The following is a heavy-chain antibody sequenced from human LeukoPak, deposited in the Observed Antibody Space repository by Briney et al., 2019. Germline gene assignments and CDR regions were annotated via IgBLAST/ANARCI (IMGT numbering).Heavy chain of an antibody. CDR3: ANGGGIAAAGTRENDAFDI. D-gene: IGHD6-13*01. CDR2: IYSGGST. J-gene: IGHJ3*02. Sequence: GGSLRLSCAASGFTVSSNYMSWVRQAPGKGLEWVSVIYSGGSTYYADSVKGRFTISRDNSKNTLYLQMNSLRAEDTAVYYCANGGGIAAAGTRENDAFDIWGQGTMVTVSS. V-gene: IGHV3-53*05. CDR1: GFTVSSNY.